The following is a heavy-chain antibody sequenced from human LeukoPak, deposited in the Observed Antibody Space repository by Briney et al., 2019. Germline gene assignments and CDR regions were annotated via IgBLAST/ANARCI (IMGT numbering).Heavy chain of an antibody. D-gene: IGHD3-22*01. V-gene: IGHV4-39*07. Sequence: SETLSLTCTVSGGSISSSSYYWGWIRQPPGKGLEWIGSISYSGSTYYNPSLKSRVTISVDTSKNQFSLKLSSVTAADTAVYYCASQVTMIGGGYYYMDVWGKGTTVTVSS. CDR2: ISYSGST. J-gene: IGHJ6*03. CDR1: GGSISSSSYY. CDR3: ASQVTMIGGGYYYMDV.